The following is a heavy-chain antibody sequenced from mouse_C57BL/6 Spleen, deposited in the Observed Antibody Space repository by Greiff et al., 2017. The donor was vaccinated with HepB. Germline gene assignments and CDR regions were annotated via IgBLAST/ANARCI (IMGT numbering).Heavy chain of an antibody. CDR3: TTNWGEGYAMDY. CDR2: IDPENGDT. CDR1: GFNIKDDY. D-gene: IGHD4-1*01. V-gene: IGHV14-4*01. Sequence: EVKLMESGAELVRPGASVKLSCTASGFNIKDDYMHWVKQRPEQGLEWIGWIDPENGDTEYASKFQGKATITADTSSNTAYLQLSSLTSEDTAVYYCTTNWGEGYAMDYWGQGTSVTVSS. J-gene: IGHJ4*01.